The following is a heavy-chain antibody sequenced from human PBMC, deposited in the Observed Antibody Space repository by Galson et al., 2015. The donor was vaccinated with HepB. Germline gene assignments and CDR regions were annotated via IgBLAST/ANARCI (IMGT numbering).Heavy chain of an antibody. J-gene: IGHJ6*02. CDR3: ARDSDSYDFWSGQVGNYKYYGMDV. CDR1: GYSFTSYW. V-gene: IGHV5-51*01. Sequence: QSGAEVKKPGESLKISCKGSGYSFTSYWIAWVRQMPGRGLEWMGIIYPGDSDTRYSPSFQGQVTISADKSISTAYLQWSSLKASDTAIYYCARDSDSYDFWSGQVGNYKYYGMDVWGQGTTVTVSS. CDR2: IYPGDSDT. D-gene: IGHD3-3*01.